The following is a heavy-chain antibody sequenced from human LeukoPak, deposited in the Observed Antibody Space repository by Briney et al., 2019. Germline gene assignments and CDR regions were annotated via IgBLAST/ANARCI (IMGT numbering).Heavy chain of an antibody. Sequence: ASVKVSCKASGYTFSSYTMNWVRQAPGQGLEWMGWINTNTGNPTYAQDYTGRFVFSLDTSVSTTYLQISRLKAEDTAVYYCARGPSYSGSNEYFDSWGQGTLVAVSS. CDR3: ARGPSYSGSNEYFDS. D-gene: IGHD1-26*01. CDR1: GYTFSSYT. V-gene: IGHV7-4-1*02. J-gene: IGHJ4*02. CDR2: INTNTGNP.